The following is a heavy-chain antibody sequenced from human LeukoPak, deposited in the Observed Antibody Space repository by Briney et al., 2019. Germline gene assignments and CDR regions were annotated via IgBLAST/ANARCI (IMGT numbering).Heavy chain of an antibody. CDR1: GGSVSSGSYY. CDR3: ARALTYSSGWYPISLFDI. J-gene: IGHJ3*02. CDR2: IYYSGGT. V-gene: IGHV4-61*01. D-gene: IGHD6-19*01. Sequence: SETLSLTCTVSGGSVSSGSYYWSWIRQPPGKGLEWIGYIYYSGGTNYNPSLKSRVTISVDTSKNQFSLKLSSVTAADTAVYYCARALTYSSGWYPISLFDIWGQGTMVTVSS.